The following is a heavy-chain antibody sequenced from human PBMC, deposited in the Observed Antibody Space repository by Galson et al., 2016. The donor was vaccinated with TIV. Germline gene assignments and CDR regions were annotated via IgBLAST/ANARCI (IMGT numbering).Heavy chain of an antibody. J-gene: IGHJ4*02. D-gene: IGHD6-19*01. CDR3: ARGSGWTHDS. V-gene: IGHV3-7*04. CDR2: IKEDGSEK. CDR1: GFTFINYA. Sequence: SLRLSCAASGFTFINYAMSWVRQAPGTGLEWLAMIKEDGSEKDYVDSVKGRFTISRDAASDSVYLQMDSLRAEDTAVYYCARGSGWTHDSWGQGTLVTVSS.